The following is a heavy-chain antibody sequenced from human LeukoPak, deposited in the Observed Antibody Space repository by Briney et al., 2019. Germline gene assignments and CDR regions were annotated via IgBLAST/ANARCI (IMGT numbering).Heavy chain of an antibody. CDR2: INQDGSAE. V-gene: IGHV3-7*01. D-gene: IGHD4-17*01. CDR1: RFTFGRYW. CDR3: ARGGDDDFDLGDY. J-gene: IGHJ4*02. Sequence: PGGSLRLSCAASRFTFGRYWMSWVRQAPGKGLEWVANINQDGSAEYYVDSVKGRFTISRDNAKNSMYLQMNSLRAEDTAVYYCARGGDDDFDLGDYWGQGTLVTVSS.